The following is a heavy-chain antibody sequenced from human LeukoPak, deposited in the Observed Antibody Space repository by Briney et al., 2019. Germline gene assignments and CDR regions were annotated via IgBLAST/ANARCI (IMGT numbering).Heavy chain of an antibody. J-gene: IGHJ4*02. CDR3: APRTTLGIDY. CDR1: GFTFSSYG. V-gene: IGHV3-30*02. Sequence: GGTLRLSCAASGFTFSSYGMHWVRQAPGKGLEWVAFIRYDGRNKYYADSVKGRFTISRDNSKNTLYLQMNSLRAEDTAVYYCAPRTTLGIDYWGQGTLVTVSS. CDR2: IRYDGRNK. D-gene: IGHD4-17*01.